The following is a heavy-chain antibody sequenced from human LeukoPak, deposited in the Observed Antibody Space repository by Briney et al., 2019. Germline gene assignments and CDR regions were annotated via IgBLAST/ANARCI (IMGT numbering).Heavy chain of an antibody. Sequence: GESLMICCKASGYSFSNYWIWWGRQMPGKGLEWMGIIYPGDSDTRYSPSFQGQVTISADRSISTAYLQWSSLKASDTAMYYCAREGSGTIGSLHWGRETLVTVSS. J-gene: IGHJ4*02. V-gene: IGHV5-51*01. CDR1: GYSFSNYW. CDR2: IYPGDSDT. CDR3: AREGSGTIGSLH. D-gene: IGHD3-10*01.